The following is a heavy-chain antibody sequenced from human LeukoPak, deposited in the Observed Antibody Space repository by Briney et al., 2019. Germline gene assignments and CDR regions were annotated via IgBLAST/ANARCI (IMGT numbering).Heavy chain of an antibody. CDR2: IIPIFGIA. CDR1: GGTFTIYA. Sequence: SVKLSCKASGGTFTIYAISWVRQAPGQGLEWMGRIIPIFGIANYAQKFQGRVTITADKSTSTAYMELSSLRSEDTAVYYCARGEGTYDILAGIGAYYGMVVWGQGTTVTVSS. J-gene: IGHJ6*02. D-gene: IGHD3-9*01. CDR3: ARGEGTYDILAGIGAYYGMVV. V-gene: IGHV1-69*04.